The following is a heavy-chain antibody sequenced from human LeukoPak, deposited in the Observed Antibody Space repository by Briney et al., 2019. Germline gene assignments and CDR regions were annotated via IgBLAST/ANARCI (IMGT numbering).Heavy chain of an antibody. CDR3: ARRLIHSSTSHLPRFHYGMDV. CDR2: IYPGGSDT. V-gene: IGHV5-51*01. D-gene: IGHD2-2*01. CDR1: GYSFTSYW. J-gene: IGHJ6*02. Sequence: GESLKISCKGSGYSFTSYWIGWVRQLPGKGLEWMGIIYPGGSDTRYSPSFQGQVTISADKSISTAYLQWSSLEASDTAMYYCARRLIHSSTSHLPRFHYGMDVWGQGTAVTVSS.